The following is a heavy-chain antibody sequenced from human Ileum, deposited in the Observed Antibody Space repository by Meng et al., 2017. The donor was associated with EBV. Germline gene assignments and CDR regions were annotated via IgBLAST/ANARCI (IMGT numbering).Heavy chain of an antibody. CDR1: VGAISSDYW. Sequence: QVPLQEAGPGRVKASEHLSLTCAISVGAISSDYWWSWVRQSPEKGLEWIGEMYPTGPTYYNPSLKGRVSISIDKSKNQLSLKLNSVTAADTAVYYCVRGGTYYLSYWGQGSLVTVSS. CDR3: VRGGTYYLSY. V-gene: IGHV4-4*02. J-gene: IGHJ4*02. CDR2: MYPTGPT. D-gene: IGHD1-26*01.